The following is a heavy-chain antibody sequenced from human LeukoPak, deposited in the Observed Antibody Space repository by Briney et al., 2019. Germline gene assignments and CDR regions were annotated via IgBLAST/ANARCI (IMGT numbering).Heavy chain of an antibody. Sequence: GESLKISCKGSGYSFTDYWIAWVRQMPGKGLEWMGRIDPSDSYTNYSPSFQGHVSISADKSISTAYLQWSSLKASDTAMYYCARESQDYYGSGSSKPSDGMDVWGQGTTVTVSS. CDR1: GYSFTDYW. D-gene: IGHD3-10*01. CDR3: ARESQDYYGSGSSKPSDGMDV. CDR2: IDPSDSYT. J-gene: IGHJ6*02. V-gene: IGHV5-10-1*01.